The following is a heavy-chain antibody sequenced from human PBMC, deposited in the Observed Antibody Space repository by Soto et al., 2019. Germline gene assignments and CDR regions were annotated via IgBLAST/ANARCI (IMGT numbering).Heavy chain of an antibody. CDR1: GYTLTNYA. CDR3: ARDLQADY. CDR2: INAGNGNT. Sequence: ASVQGACKAAGYTLTNYAGRWVRQAPGQRLEWMGWINAGNGNTKYSQKFQGRVTITRDTSASTAYMELSSLRSEDTAVYYCARDLQADYWGQGTPVTVSS. V-gene: IGHV1-3*01. J-gene: IGHJ4*02.